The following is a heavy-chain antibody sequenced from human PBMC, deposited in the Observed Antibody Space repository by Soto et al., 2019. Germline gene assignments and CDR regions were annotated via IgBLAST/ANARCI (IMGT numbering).Heavy chain of an antibody. J-gene: IGHJ6*02. D-gene: IGHD5-18*01. CDR1: GYTFTSYD. Sequence: ASVKVSCKASGYTFTSYDINWVRQATGQGLEWMGWMNPNSGNTGYAQKFQGRVTMTTNTSISTAYMELRSLRSDDTAVYYCARDRDSYGSSGMDVWGQGTTVTVSS. CDR2: MNPNSGNT. CDR3: ARDRDSYGSSGMDV. V-gene: IGHV1-8*01.